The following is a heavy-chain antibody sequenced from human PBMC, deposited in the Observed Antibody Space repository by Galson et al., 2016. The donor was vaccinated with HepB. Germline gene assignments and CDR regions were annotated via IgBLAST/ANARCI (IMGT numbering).Heavy chain of an antibody. V-gene: IGHV3-13*01. D-gene: IGHD2-2*01. J-gene: IGHJ4*02. Sequence: SLRLSCAASGFIFSDYDMHWVRQVTGKSLEWVSAIDSAGDTFYPGSVKGRFTISRENAKNPLYLQMNGLRAGDTAVYYCARALLGGGAGGSETVAVPRAMGQWGQGTLVTVSS. CDR3: ARALLGGGAGGSETVAVPRAMGQ. CDR1: GFIFSDYD. CDR2: IDSAGDT.